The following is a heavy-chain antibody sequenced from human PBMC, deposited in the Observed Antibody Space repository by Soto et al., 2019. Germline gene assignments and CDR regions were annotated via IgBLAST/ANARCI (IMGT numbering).Heavy chain of an antibody. Sequence: GESLKISCKGSGYSFTSYCISWVRQMPGKGPEWMGRIDPSDSYTNYSPSFQGHVTISADKSISTAYLQWSSLKASDTAMYYCASSPRGYCSSSSCRELGNYYGMDVWGQGTTVTVSS. D-gene: IGHD2-2*01. CDR1: GYSFTSYC. CDR2: IDPSDSYT. J-gene: IGHJ6*02. CDR3: ASSPRGYCSSSSCRELGNYYGMDV. V-gene: IGHV5-10-1*01.